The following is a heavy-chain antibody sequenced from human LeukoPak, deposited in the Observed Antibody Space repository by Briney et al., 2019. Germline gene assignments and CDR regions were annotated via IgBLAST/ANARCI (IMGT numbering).Heavy chain of an antibody. J-gene: IGHJ4*02. CDR1: GGSFSGYY. CDR3: ARDLADHGEPFDY. D-gene: IGHD4-17*01. V-gene: IGHV4-34*01. CDR2: INHSGST. Sequence: SETLSLTCAVDGGSFSGYYWSWIRQPPGKGLEWIGEINHSGSTNYNPSLKSRVTISVDTSKNQFSLKLSSVTAADTAVYYCARDLADHGEPFDYWGQGTLVTVSS.